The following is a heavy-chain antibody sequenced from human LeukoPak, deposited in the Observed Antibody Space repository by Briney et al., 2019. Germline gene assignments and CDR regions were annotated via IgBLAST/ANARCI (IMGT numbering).Heavy chain of an antibody. CDR2: IGGSGVSI. V-gene: IGHV3-23*01. Sequence: PGGSLRLSCTASGFTFNRHAFNWVRQAPGKGLEWVSSIGGSGVSIFCADSVKGRFTISRDNGKNTVYLQMNSLRAEDTAIYYCSRRGGSNGWGDFDFWGQGALVSVSS. D-gene: IGHD6-19*01. J-gene: IGHJ4*02. CDR1: GFTFNRHA. CDR3: SRRGGSNGWGDFDF.